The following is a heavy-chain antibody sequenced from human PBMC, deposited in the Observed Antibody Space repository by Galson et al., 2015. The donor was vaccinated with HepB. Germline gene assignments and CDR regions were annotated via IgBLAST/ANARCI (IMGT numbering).Heavy chain of an antibody. CDR1: GFNFRGYK. Sequence: SLRLSCAGSGFNFRGYKMHWVRQAPGKGLEWVAVISYDGSQKNYADSVKGRFTISRDNSDNTLFLDMNSLTAADTAVYYCAREGDANISWYTFHHWGHGTLVTVSS. V-gene: IGHV3-30*04. CDR3: AREGDANISWYTFHH. D-gene: IGHD6-13*01. J-gene: IGHJ1*01. CDR2: ISYDGSQK.